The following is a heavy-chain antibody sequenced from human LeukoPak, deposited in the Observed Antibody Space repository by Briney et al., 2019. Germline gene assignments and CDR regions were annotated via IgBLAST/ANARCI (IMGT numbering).Heavy chain of an antibody. CDR2: IYTSGST. CDR3: ARQTGVGTICGFDY. V-gene: IGHV4-61*02. D-gene: IGHD3-3*01. CDR1: GGSISSGSYY. Sequence: SETLSLTCTVSGGSISSGSYYWSWIRQPAGKGLEWIGRIYTSGSTNYNPPLKSRVTISVDTSKNQFSLKLSSVTAADTAVYYCARQTGVGTICGFDYWGQGTLVTVSS. J-gene: IGHJ4*02.